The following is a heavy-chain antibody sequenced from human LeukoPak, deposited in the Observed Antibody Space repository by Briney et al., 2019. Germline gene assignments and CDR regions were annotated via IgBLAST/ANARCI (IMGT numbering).Heavy chain of an antibody. CDR3: ARTPSGTYSYFGY. J-gene: IGHJ4*02. CDR2: IYYTGST. D-gene: IGHD1-26*01. V-gene: IGHV4-59*01. CDR1: GGSINGYY. Sequence: KTSETLSLTCTVSGGSINGYYWSWIRQPPGKGLEWIAYIYYTGSTNYDPKYNPSLKSRVTISVDTSKNQFSLKLSTVTAADTAVYYCARTPSGTYSYFGYWGQGTLVTVSS.